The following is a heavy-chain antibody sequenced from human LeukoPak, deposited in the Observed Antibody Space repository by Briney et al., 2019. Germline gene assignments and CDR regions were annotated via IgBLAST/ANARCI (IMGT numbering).Heavy chain of an antibody. CDR3: AKCGSSWYYFDY. V-gene: IGHV3-23*01. J-gene: IGHJ4*02. CDR1: GFTFSSYA. D-gene: IGHD6-13*01. Sequence: GGSLRLSCAASGFTFSSYAMSWVRQAPGKGLEWVSAISGSGGSTYYADSVKGRLTISRDNSKNTLYLQMNSLRAEDTAVYYCAKCGSSWYYFDYWGQGTLVTVSS. CDR2: ISGSGGST.